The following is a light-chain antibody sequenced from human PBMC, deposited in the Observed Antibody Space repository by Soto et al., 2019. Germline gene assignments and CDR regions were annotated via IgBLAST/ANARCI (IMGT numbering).Light chain of an antibody. Sequence: DSHMTPSPSTLSASVGDRVTITCRASQSISSWLAWYQQKPGKAPKLLIYDASSLESGVPSRFSGSGSGTDFTLTISCLQSEDFATYYCQQYYSYPLTFGGGTKVDI. CDR2: DAS. CDR3: QQYYSYPLT. CDR1: QSISSW. J-gene: IGKJ4*01. V-gene: IGKV1-5*01.